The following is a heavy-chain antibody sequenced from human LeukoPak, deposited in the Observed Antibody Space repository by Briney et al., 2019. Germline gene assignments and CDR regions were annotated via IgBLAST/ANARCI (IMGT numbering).Heavy chain of an antibody. CDR1: GFTFSSYE. Sequence: GGSLRLSCAASGFTFSSYEMNWARQAPGKGLEWGSYISSSGSTIYYADSVKGRFTISRDNDKNSLYLQMNSLRAEDTAVYYCAELGITMIGGVWGKGTTVTVSS. CDR2: ISSSGSTI. V-gene: IGHV3-48*03. D-gene: IGHD3-10*02. CDR3: AELGITMIGGV. J-gene: IGHJ6*04.